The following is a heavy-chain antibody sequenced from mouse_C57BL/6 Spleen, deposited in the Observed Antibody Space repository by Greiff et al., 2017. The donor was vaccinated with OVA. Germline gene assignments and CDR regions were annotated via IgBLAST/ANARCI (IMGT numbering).Heavy chain of an antibody. CDR1: GYTFTSYW. CDR2: IIPSNGGT. D-gene: IGHD2-4*01. J-gene: IGHJ3*01. CDR3: AREDYDGGAWFAY. V-gene: IGHV1-53*01. Sequence: QVQLQQSGTELVKPGASVKLSCKASGYTFTSYWMHWVKQRPGQGLEWIGNIIPSNGGTNYNEKFKSKATLTVDKSSSTAYMQLSSLTSEDSAVYYCAREDYDGGAWFAYWGQGTLVTVSA.